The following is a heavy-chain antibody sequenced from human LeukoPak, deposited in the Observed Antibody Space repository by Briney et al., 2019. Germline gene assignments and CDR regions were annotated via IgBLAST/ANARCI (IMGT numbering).Heavy chain of an antibody. D-gene: IGHD3-3*02. Sequence: SETLSLTCAVYGGSFSGYYWSWIRQPPGKGLEWIGSIYYSGNTYYNPSLKSRVTISVDTSKNQFSLRLSSVTAADTAVYYCARHFHVYYFDYWGQGTLVTVSS. CDR3: ARHFHVYYFDY. J-gene: IGHJ4*02. CDR2: IYYSGNT. V-gene: IGHV4-34*01. CDR1: GGSFSGYY.